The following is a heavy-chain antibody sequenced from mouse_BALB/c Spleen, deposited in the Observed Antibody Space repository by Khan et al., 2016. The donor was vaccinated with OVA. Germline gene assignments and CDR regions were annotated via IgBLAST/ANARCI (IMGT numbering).Heavy chain of an antibody. J-gene: IGHJ3*01. CDR3: ARLAYYYDSEGFAY. D-gene: IGHD1-1*01. CDR1: GFTFSTYG. V-gene: IGHV5-6*01. Sequence: EVELVESGGDLVEPGGSLKLSCAASGFTFSTYGMSSVRQTPDKRLELVATISTGGHYTYYPDSVRGRFTISRDNAKNTLYLQMPSLKSEDTAMFYSARLAYYYDSEGFAYWGQGTLVTVSA. CDR2: ISTGGHYT.